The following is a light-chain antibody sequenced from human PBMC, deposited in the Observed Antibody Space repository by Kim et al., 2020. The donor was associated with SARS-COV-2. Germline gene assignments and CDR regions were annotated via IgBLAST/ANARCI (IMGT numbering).Light chain of an antibody. CDR2: DVS. CDR1: SSDVGGYNC. V-gene: IGLV2-14*01. Sequence: QSALTQPASVSGSPGQSITISCTGTSSDVGGYNCVSWYQQHPGKAPKLMIYDVSKRPSGVSNRFSGSKSGNTASLTISGLQAEDEADYYCSSYTSSSTNVFGTGTKV. J-gene: IGLJ1*01. CDR3: SSYTSSSTNV.